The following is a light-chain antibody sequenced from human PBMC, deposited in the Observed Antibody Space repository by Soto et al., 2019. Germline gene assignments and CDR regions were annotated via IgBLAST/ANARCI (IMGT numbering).Light chain of an antibody. CDR2: EVS. CDR3: SSYTSSLPYV. J-gene: IGLJ1*01. CDR1: SSDVGGYNY. V-gene: IGLV2-14*01. Sequence: QSALTQPASVSGSPGQSITISCTGTSSDVGGYNYVSWYQQHPGKAPKLMIYEVSNRPSGVSNRFSGSKSGNTASLTISGLQAEDEADYYCSSYTSSLPYVFGTGTKVTAL.